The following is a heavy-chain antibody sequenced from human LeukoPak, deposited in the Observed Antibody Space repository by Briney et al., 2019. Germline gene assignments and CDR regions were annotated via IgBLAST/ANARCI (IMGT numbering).Heavy chain of an antibody. J-gene: IGHJ6*02. D-gene: IGHD2-15*01. Sequence: SVKVSCKASGGTFSSYAISWVRQAPGQGLEWMGRIIPILGIANYAQKFQGRVTITADKSTSTAYMELSSLRSEDTAVYYCVVGYCSGGSCYQAPHYYGMDVWGQGTTVTVSS. CDR2: IIPILGIA. CDR1: GGTFSSYA. CDR3: VVGYCSGGSCYQAPHYYGMDV. V-gene: IGHV1-69*04.